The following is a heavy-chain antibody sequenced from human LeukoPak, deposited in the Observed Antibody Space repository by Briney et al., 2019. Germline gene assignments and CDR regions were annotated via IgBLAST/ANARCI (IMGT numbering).Heavy chain of an antibody. J-gene: IGHJ4*02. CDR1: GFTFTSYG. CDR3: ARDLQGEEFDY. Sequence: GGSLRLSCAASGFTFTSYGISWVRQAPGQGLEWMGWISAYNGNTNYAQKLQGRVTMTTDTSTSTAYMELRSLRSDDTAVYYCARDLQGEEFDYWGQGTLVTVSS. CDR2: ISAYNGNT. V-gene: IGHV1-18*01. D-gene: IGHD3-10*01.